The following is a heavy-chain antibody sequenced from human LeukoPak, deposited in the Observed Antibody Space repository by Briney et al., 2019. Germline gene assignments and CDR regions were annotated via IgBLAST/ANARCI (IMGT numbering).Heavy chain of an antibody. CDR3: ARGGYDYDILTGYFPKARLPPDY. CDR1: GYRFTNYW. CDR2: IYPGDSDT. J-gene: IGHJ4*02. Sequence: GESLKISCKGSGYRFTNYWIGWVRHMPGKGLEWMGIIYPGDSDTRYSPSFQGQVTISADKSISTAYLQWSSLKASDTAMYYCARGGYDYDILTGYFPKARLPPDYWGQGTLVTVSS. V-gene: IGHV5-51*01. D-gene: IGHD3-9*01.